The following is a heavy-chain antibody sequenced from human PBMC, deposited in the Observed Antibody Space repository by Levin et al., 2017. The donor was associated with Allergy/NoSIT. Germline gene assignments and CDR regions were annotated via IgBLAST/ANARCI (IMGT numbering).Heavy chain of an antibody. CDR1: GFNFNIYW. Sequence: GGSLRLSCAASGFNFNIYWMHWVRQAPGKGLVWVSRIGSDGTDGTITYADSVKGRFTISRDNAKNTVYLQMSSLRADDTAVYYCGRDNWGSVDYWGQGTLVTVSS. J-gene: IGHJ4*02. CDR3: GRDNWGSVDY. D-gene: IGHD7-27*01. CDR2: IGSDGTDGTI. V-gene: IGHV3-74*03.